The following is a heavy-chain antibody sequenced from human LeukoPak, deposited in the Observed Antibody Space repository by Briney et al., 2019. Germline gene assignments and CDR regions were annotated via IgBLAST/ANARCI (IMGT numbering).Heavy chain of an antibody. V-gene: IGHV3-53*01. CDR2: IYTGGTT. D-gene: IGHD6-13*01. Sequence: GGSLRLSCAASGSTVSNYYMTWVRQAPGKGLEWVSVIYTGGTTDYADSVKGRFTISRDNSKNTVYLQMNSLRADDTAVYYCARDSSSSWSRNGMDVWGQGTTVTVSS. CDR3: ARDSSSSWSRNGMDV. CDR1: GSTVSNYY. J-gene: IGHJ6*02.